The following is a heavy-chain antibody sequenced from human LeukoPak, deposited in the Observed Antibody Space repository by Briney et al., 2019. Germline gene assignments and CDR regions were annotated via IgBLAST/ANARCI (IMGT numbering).Heavy chain of an antibody. V-gene: IGHV1-69*05. D-gene: IGHD6-19*01. Sequence: SVKVSCKASGGTFSSYAISWVRQAPGQGLEWMGGIIPIFGTANYAQKFQGRVTITTDESTSTAYMELRSLRSDDTAVYYCARRPSGWRLYDIWGQGTMVTVSS. CDR2: IIPIFGTA. CDR3: ARRPSGWRLYDI. CDR1: GGTFSSYA. J-gene: IGHJ3*02.